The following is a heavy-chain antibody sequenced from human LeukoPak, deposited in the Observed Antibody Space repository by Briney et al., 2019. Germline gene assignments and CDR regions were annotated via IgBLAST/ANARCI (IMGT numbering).Heavy chain of an antibody. J-gene: IGHJ4*02. Sequence: DXXWVRQTTGKGLECVSAIGAAGDTYYPGSVKGRFTISRENARNSLYLQMNSLRAEDTAVYYCARSPRGYSYGHIDYWGQGTLVTVSS. CDR1: D. D-gene: IGHD5-18*01. CDR2: IGAAGDT. CDR3: ARSPRGYSYGHIDY. V-gene: IGHV3-13*01.